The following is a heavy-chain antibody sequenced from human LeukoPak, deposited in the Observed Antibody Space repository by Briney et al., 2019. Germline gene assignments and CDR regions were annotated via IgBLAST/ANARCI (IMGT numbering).Heavy chain of an antibody. J-gene: IGHJ4*02. CDR2: ISAYNGNT. V-gene: IGHV1-18*01. D-gene: IGHD2-2*01. CDR3: ARDSGIYCSSTSCPNDY. Sequence: GASVKVSCKASGYTFTSYGISWVRQAPGQGLEWMGWISAYNGNTNYAQKLQGRVTMTTDTSTSTAYMELRSLRSDDTAVYYCARDSGIYCSSTSCPNDYWGQGTLVTVSS. CDR1: GYTFTSYG.